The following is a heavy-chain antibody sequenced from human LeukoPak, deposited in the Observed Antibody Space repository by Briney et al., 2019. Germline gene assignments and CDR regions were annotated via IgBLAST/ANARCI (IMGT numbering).Heavy chain of an antibody. CDR3: AGDSSNYSLDY. Sequence: SEPLSLTPALHDGSFSGFYRCWMPHPPGEGPGWVGQIKHSGSINYTPPLKSRVTISVHTAKKQSSLILISMTGAATAVSSFAGDSSNYSLDYWGQGTLVTVSS. CDR1: DGSFSGFY. J-gene: IGHJ4*02. D-gene: IGHD3-22*01. V-gene: IGHV4-34*01. CDR2: IKHSGSI.